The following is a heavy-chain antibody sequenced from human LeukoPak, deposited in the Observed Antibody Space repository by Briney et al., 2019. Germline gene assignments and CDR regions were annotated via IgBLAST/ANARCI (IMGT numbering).Heavy chain of an antibody. Sequence: GGSLRLSCAASGFTFSSYAMHWARQAPGKGLEWVAVISYDGSNKYYADSVKGRFTISRDNSKNTLYLQMNSLRAEDTAVYYCARGYYYYYMDVWGKGTTVTVSS. V-gene: IGHV3-30*04. CDR1: GFTFSSYA. CDR2: ISYDGSNK. J-gene: IGHJ6*03. CDR3: ARGYYYYYMDV.